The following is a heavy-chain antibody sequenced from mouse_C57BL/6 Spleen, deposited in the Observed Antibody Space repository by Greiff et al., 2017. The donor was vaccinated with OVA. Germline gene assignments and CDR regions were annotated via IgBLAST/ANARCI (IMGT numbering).Heavy chain of an antibody. CDR2: ISDGGSYT. CDR1: GFTFSSYA. V-gene: IGHV5-4*01. D-gene: IGHD2-10*01. J-gene: IGHJ1*03. CDR3: ARDRGKPLQGYWYFDV. Sequence: EVQGVESGGGLVKPGGSLKLSCAASGFTFSSYAMSWVRQTPEKRLEWVATISDGGSYTYYPDNVKGRFTISRDNAKNNLYLQMSHLKSEDTAMYYCARDRGKPLQGYWYFDVWGTGTTVTVSS.